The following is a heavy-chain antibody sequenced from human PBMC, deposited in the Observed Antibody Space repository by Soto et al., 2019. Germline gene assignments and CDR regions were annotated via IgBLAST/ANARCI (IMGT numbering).Heavy chain of an antibody. V-gene: IGHV4-34*01. D-gene: IGHD6-13*01. CDR3: ATCRSSSWLYYYGMDV. J-gene: IGHJ6*02. Sequence: QVQLQQWGAGLLKPSETLSLTCAVYGGSFSGYYWSWIRQPPGKGLERIGEINHRGSTNYNPSLKSRVTISVDTSKNQFSLKLSSVTAADTAVYYCATCRSSSWLYYYGMDVWGQGTTVTVSS. CDR1: GGSFSGYY. CDR2: INHRGST.